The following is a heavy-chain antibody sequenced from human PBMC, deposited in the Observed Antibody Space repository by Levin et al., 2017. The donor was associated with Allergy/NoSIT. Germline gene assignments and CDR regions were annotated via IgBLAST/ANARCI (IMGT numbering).Heavy chain of an antibody. D-gene: IGHD5-18*01. CDR3: ARGSGRGYSYGWFYYGMDV. J-gene: IGHJ6*02. CDR2: IGTAGDT. CDR1: GFTFSSYD. V-gene: IGHV3-13*01. Sequence: SCAASGFTFSSYDMHWVRQATGKGLEWVSAIGTAGDTYYPGSVKGRFTISRENAKNSLYLQMNSLRAGDTAVYYCARGSGRGYSYGWFYYGMDVWGQGTTVTVSS.